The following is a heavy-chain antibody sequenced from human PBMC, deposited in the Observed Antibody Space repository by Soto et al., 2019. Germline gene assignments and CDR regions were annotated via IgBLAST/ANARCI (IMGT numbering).Heavy chain of an antibody. Sequence: PSETLCVTCTLSVASITFGGYAWSWIRQTPGKGLEWIGYIDHLETTFYNPSFESRPTLSIDRAKNQFSLKLHSMSAADRALYFCARGGGSDSFDYWGQGILVTVSS. D-gene: IGHD1-26*01. CDR3: ARGGGSDSFDY. CDR2: IDHLETT. V-gene: IGHV4-30-2*01. J-gene: IGHJ4*02. CDR1: VASITFGGYA.